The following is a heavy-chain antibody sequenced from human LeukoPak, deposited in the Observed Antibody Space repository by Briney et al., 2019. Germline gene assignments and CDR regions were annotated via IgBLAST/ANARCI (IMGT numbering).Heavy chain of an antibody. V-gene: IGHV1-18*03. Sequence: ASVKVSCKASGYTFTSYGISWVRQAPGQGLEWMGWISPYNANTNHAQKLQGRVTVTTDTSTSTAYMELRSLRSDDMAVYYCARVGTAAGIWGQGTLVTVSS. D-gene: IGHD6-13*01. J-gene: IGHJ4*02. CDR1: GYTFTSYG. CDR3: ARVGTAAGI. CDR2: ISPYNANT.